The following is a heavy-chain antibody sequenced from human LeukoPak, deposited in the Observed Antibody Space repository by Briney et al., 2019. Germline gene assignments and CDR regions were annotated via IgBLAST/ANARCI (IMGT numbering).Heavy chain of an antibody. CDR1: GFTFSSYG. CDR3: AKDRGYYAPFDY. V-gene: IGHV3-30*18. J-gene: IGHJ4*02. Sequence: GGSLRLPCAASGFTFSSYGMHWVRQAPGKGLEWVAVISYDGSNKYYADSVKGRFTISRDNSKNTLYLQMNSLRAEDTAVYYCAKDRGYYAPFDYWGQGTLVTVSS. D-gene: IGHD3-10*01. CDR2: ISYDGSNK.